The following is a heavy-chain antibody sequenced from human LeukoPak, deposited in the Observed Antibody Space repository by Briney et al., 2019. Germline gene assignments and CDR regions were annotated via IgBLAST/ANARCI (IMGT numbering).Heavy chain of an antibody. CDR3: ARHLSVVTASNWFDP. Sequence: SETLSLTCAVSGGSISSGGYSWSWIRQPPGKGLEWIGSIYYSGSTYYNPSLKSRVTISVDTSKNQFSLKLSSVTAADTAVYYCARHLSVVTASNWFDPWGQGTLVTVSS. J-gene: IGHJ5*02. CDR2: IYYSGST. CDR1: GGSISSGGYS. D-gene: IGHD2-21*02. V-gene: IGHV4-39*01.